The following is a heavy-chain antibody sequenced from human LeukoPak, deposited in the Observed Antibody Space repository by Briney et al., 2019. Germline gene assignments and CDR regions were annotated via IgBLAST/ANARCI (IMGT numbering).Heavy chain of an antibody. J-gene: IGHJ4*02. V-gene: IGHV7-4-1*02. Sequence: ASVKISCKASGYTFIRYAINWLRQVPGQGLEWKGWINMYTANPAYAQGFTERFVFSLDTSVSTAYLEISNLEAEDTAVYYCARHDNDDDFDYWGQGTLVTVSS. CDR3: ARHDNDDDFDY. CDR2: INMYTANP. D-gene: IGHD3-16*01. CDR1: GYTFIRYA.